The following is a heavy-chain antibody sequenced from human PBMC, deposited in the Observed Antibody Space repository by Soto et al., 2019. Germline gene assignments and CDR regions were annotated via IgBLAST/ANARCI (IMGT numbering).Heavy chain of an antibody. CDR2: ISSSSSYI. CDR1: GFTFSSYS. J-gene: IGHJ1*01. V-gene: IGHV3-21*01. CDR3: AGDFAPTFEYSSSGTQYFQH. Sequence: GGSLRLSCAASGFTFSSYSMNWVRQAPGKGLEWVSSISSSSSYIYYADSVKGRFTISRDNAKNSLYLQMNSLRAEDTAVYYCAGDFAPTFEYSSSGTQYFQHWGQGTLVTVSS. D-gene: IGHD6-6*01.